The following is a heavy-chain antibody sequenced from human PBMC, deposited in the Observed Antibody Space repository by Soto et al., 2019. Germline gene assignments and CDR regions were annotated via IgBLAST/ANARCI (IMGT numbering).Heavy chain of an antibody. D-gene: IGHD2-8*01. J-gene: IGHJ1*01. CDR2: ISGSGSTI. CDR1: GFTFSSHE. Sequence: PEGSLRLSCEAPGFTFSSHEMNWIRQTPGKRLEWIAKISGSGSTINYADSVKGRFTISRDNVQRTLHLQMDSLRVEDTGVYYCARGGVYWGRGPLVTDSS. CDR3: ARGGVY. V-gene: IGHV3-48*03.